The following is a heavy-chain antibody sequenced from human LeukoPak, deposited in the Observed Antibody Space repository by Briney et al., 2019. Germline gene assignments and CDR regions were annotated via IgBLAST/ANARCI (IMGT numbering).Heavy chain of an antibody. J-gene: IGHJ4*02. Sequence: SETLSLTCSVSGGSISGSSYYWGWIRQPPGKGLEWIGNIYYRGSTYYNPSLKSRVIMSIDTSKNQFSLKVNSVTATDTAVYYCAKTVWSRLAAGLDSWGQGTLVTVSS. CDR2: IYYRGST. V-gene: IGHV4-39*01. D-gene: IGHD2-21*02. CDR3: AKTVWSRLAAGLDS. CDR1: GGSISGSSYY.